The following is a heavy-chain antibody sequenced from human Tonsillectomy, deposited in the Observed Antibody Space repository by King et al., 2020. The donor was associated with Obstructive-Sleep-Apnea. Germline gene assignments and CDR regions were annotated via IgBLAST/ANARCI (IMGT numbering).Heavy chain of an antibody. J-gene: IGHJ4*02. V-gene: IGHV4-31*03. D-gene: IGHD3-10*01. CDR2: IYYSGST. CDR3: AGGPQYGSGSPSYYFDY. Sequence: VQLQESGPGLVKPSQTLSLTCPVPGGPISSGGYYWSWIRQHPGKGLEWIGYIYYSGSTYYNPSLKSRVTLAVDTSKNQFSLKLSSVTAADTAVYYCAGGPQYGSGSPSYYFDYWGQGALVTVSS. CDR1: GGPISSGGYY.